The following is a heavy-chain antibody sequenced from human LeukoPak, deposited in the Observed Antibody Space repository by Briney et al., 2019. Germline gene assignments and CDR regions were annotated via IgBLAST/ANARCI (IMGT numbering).Heavy chain of an antibody. CDR1: GGSFSGYY. Sequence: SETLSLTCAVYGGSFSGYYWSWIRQPPGKGLGWIGEINHSGSTNYNPSLKSRVTISVDTSKNQFSLKLSSVTAADTAVCYCARGTSSGYDSTPFDYWGQGTLVTVSS. CDR3: ARGTSSGYDSTPFDY. D-gene: IGHD5-12*01. V-gene: IGHV4-34*01. CDR2: INHSGST. J-gene: IGHJ4*02.